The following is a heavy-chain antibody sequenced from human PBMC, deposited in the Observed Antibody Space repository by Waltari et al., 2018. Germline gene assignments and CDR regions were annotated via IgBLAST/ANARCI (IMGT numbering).Heavy chain of an antibody. J-gene: IGHJ6*02. CDR2: IIPVVGIT. Sequence: QVQLVQSGAEVKKPGSSVKVSCKASAGTSNTYAMSWVRQATGQGLEWKGRIIPVVGITNYAKKFQARLTMTADKSTNTVYMELSSLRSEDSAVYFCARGPRGMDFWGQGTTVTVSS. CDR3: ARGPRGMDF. CDR1: AGTSNTYA. V-gene: IGHV1-69*04.